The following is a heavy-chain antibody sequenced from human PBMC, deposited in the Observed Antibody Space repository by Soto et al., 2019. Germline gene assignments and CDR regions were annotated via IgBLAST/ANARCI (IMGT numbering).Heavy chain of an antibody. CDR1: GFAFDDYV. J-gene: IGHJ5*02. V-gene: IGHV3-9*01. D-gene: IGHD6-13*01. CDR3: AKGGSAALIAPSGRDNWFDP. Sequence: GGSLSLPCAASGFAFDDYVMHWVRQPPGRGLEWVSGITWNGGTIRYVDSVKGRFTISRDNAENSLYLQMNSLRPEDTAVYYCAKGGSAALIAPSGRDNWFDPWGQGTQVTVSS. CDR2: ITWNGGTI.